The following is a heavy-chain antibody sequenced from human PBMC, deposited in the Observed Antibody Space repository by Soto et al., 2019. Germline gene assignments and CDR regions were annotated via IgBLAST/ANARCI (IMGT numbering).Heavy chain of an antibody. D-gene: IGHD1-26*01. CDR1: GGSFSGYY. V-gene: IGHV4-34*01. CDR2: INHSGST. CDR3: ATQEVGGSYVYTFDP. J-gene: IGHJ5*02. Sequence: PSETLSLTCAVYGGSFSGYYWSWIRQPPGKGLEWIGEINHSGSTYYNPSLKSRVTISVDTSKNQFSLKLSSVTAADTAVYYCATQEVGGSYVYTFDPWGQGTLVTVSS.